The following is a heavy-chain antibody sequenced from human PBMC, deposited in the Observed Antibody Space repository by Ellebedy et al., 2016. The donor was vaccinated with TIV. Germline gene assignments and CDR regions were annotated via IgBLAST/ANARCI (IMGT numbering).Heavy chain of an antibody. J-gene: IGHJ5*02. D-gene: IGHD3-10*01. Sequence: GESLKISCKGSGYSFTSYWIGWVRQMPGKGLEWMGIIYPGDSDTRYSPSFQGQVTISADKSISTAYLQWSSLKASDTAMYYCARHGSGSYYFSEESGDWFDPWGQGTLVTVSS. V-gene: IGHV5-51*01. CDR2: IYPGDSDT. CDR3: ARHGSGSYYFSEESGDWFDP. CDR1: GYSFTSYW.